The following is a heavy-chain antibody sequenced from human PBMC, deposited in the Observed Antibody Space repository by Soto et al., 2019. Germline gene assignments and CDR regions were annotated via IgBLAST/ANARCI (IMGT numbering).Heavy chain of an antibody. Sequence: VASVKVSCKASGYTFTSYYMHWVRQAPGQGLEWMGIINPSGGSTSYAQKFQGRVTMTRDTSTSTVYMELSSLRSEDTAVYYCARAEFSYCSGGSCYSEYFQHWGQGTLVTVSS. CDR2: INPSGGST. CDR3: ARAEFSYCSGGSCYSEYFQH. D-gene: IGHD2-15*01. CDR1: GYTFTSYY. V-gene: IGHV1-46*01. J-gene: IGHJ1*01.